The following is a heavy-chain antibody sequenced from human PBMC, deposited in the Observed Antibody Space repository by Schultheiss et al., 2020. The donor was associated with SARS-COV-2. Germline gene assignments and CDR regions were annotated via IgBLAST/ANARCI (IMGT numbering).Heavy chain of an antibody. J-gene: IGHJ6*02. D-gene: IGHD3-10*01. CDR1: GGSISSSSYY. Sequence: SETLSLTCTVSGGSISSSSYYWSWIRQPPGKGLEWIGEINHSGSTNYNPSLKSRVTISVDTSKNQFSLKLSSVTAADTAVYYCARHGSTPFGESPYYYYGMDVWGQGTTVTVSS. CDR2: INHSGST. V-gene: IGHV4-39*01. CDR3: ARHGSTPFGESPYYYYGMDV.